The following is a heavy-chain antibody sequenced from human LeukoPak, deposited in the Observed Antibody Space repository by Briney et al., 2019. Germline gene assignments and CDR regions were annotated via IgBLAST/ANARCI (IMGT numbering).Heavy chain of an antibody. CDR1: AGSISSYY. CDR3: ARVGYYYDSSGFYDY. CDR2: IYYSGST. J-gene: IGHJ4*02. D-gene: IGHD3-22*01. Sequence: SETLSLTCTVSAGSISSYYWSWIRQPPGKGLEWIGYIYYSGSTNYNPSLKSRVTISVDTSKNQFSLKLSSVTAADTAVYYCARVGYYYDSSGFYDYWGQGTLVTVSS. V-gene: IGHV4-59*01.